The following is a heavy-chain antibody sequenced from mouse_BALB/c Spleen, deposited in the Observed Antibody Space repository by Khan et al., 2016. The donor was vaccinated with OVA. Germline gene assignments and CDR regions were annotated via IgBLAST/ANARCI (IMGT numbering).Heavy chain of an antibody. CDR1: GYSITSDYA. CDR3: ARDGSRYNYAMDY. CDR2: ISYSGST. Sequence: EVQLQESGPGLVKPSQSLSLTCTVTGYSITSDYAWNWIRQFPGNQLEWMGYISYSGSTNYNQALKSRISFTRDTSKNQFFLQLNSVTTEDTATYYCARDGSRYNYAMDYWGQGTSVTVSS. D-gene: IGHD2-3*01. V-gene: IGHV3-2*02. J-gene: IGHJ4*01.